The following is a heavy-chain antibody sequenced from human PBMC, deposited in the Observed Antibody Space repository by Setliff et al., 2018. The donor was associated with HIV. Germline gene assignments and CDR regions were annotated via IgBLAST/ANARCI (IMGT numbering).Heavy chain of an antibody. Sequence: SETLSLTCSVSGVSIVSGGFYYSWIRQHPGKGLEWLGTVYYTGKTYYNPSLQSRLTMSADTSKNQLYLKMNSVTAADTAVYYCAKEGNSVDNWLDPWGPGTLVTVSS. J-gene: IGHJ5*02. D-gene: IGHD1-26*01. CDR3: AKEGNSVDNWLDP. CDR1: GVSIVSGGFY. CDR2: VYYTGKT. V-gene: IGHV4-31*03.